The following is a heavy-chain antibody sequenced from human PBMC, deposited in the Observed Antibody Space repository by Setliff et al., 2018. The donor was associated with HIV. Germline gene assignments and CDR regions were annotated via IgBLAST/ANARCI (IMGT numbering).Heavy chain of an antibody. CDR3: ARGGGAVAGPFDY. D-gene: IGHD6-19*01. J-gene: IGHJ4*02. Sequence: PSETLSLTCVVYGGSFTNFYWGWIRQPPGKGLEWIGNIYYSGSTYYNPSLKSRVAISIDTSMNQFSLKLSSVTAADTTVYYCARGGGAVAGPFDYWGQGALVTVSS. CDR2: IYYSGST. CDR1: GGSFTNFY. V-gene: IGHV4-34*01.